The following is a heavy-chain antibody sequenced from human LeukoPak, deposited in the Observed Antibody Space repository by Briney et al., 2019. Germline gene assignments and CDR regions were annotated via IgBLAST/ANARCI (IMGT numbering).Heavy chain of an antibody. CDR3: ARDLRPDGSGSEHDY. CDR1: GFTFSSYA. D-gene: IGHD3-10*01. Sequence: GGSLRLSCAASGFTFSSYAMHWVRQAPGKGLEGVAVISYDGSNKYYADSVKGRFTISRDNSKNTLYLQMNSLRAEDTAVYYCARDLRPDGSGSEHDYWGQGTLVTVSS. CDR2: ISYDGSNK. V-gene: IGHV3-30-3*01. J-gene: IGHJ4*02.